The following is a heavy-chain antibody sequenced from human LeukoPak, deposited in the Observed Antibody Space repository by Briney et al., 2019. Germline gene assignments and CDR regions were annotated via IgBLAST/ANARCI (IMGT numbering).Heavy chain of an antibody. CDR1: GFTFSSYA. Sequence: GGSLRLSCAASGFTFSSYAIHWVRQAPGKGLEWVAAISYDGSNKYYADSVKGRFTISRDNSKNTLYLHMNSLRAEDTAVYYCARDSGFGSSSSDVLDYWGQGTLVTVSS. J-gene: IGHJ4*02. CDR3: ARDSGFGSSSSDVLDY. V-gene: IGHV3-30*03. D-gene: IGHD6-6*01. CDR2: ISYDGSNK.